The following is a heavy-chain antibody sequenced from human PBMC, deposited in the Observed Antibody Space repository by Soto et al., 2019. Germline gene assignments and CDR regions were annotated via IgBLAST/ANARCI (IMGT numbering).Heavy chain of an antibody. CDR1: GYTFTSYY. CDR3: ARDRVDCSGGNCWRSVEDT. Sequence: QVQLVQSGAEVKKPGASVKVSCKASGYTFTSYYMHWVRQAPGQGLEWMGIIDPSGGGTTYAQKFQGRHTMTRDTSTSTVYMELSSLRSEDTAVYYCARDRVDCSGGNCWRSVEDTWGQGTLVTVSS. D-gene: IGHD2-15*01. V-gene: IGHV1-46*01. CDR2: IDPSGGGT. J-gene: IGHJ5*02.